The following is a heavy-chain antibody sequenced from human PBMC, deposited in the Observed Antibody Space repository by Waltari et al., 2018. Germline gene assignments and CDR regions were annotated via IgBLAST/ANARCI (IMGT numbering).Heavy chain of an antibody. CDR2: CNPDTGNA. D-gene: IGHD6-6*01. CDR3: VRDRTTVAARPGDY. J-gene: IGHJ4*02. Sequence: QVVLVQSGAEVKKPGASVKVSCKASGYIFINYYLHWVRQAPGQGPEWMGWCNPDTGNANYAHKFRGRVTMTWDTSSNTAFMDLSDLKSDDTAVYYCVRDRTTVAARPGDYWGQGTLVTVSS. CDR1: GYIFINYY. V-gene: IGHV1-2*07.